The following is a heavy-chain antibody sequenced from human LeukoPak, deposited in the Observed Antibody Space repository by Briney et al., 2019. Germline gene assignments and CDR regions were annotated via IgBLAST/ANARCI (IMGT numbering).Heavy chain of an antibody. CDR3: ARDPDMVRGVNFDY. V-gene: IGHV3-7*03. CDR2: INQDGSEK. Sequence: GGSLRLSCAASGLTFSSHWMNWVRQAPGKGLEWVANINQDGSEKYCVDSVKGRFTISRDNTKNSLYLQMNSLRAEDTAVYYCARDPDMVRGVNFDYWGQGTLVTVSS. CDR1: GLTFSSHW. J-gene: IGHJ4*02. D-gene: IGHD3-10*01.